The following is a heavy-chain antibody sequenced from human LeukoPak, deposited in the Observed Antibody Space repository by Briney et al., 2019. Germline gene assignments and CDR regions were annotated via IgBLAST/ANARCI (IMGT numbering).Heavy chain of an antibody. CDR2: IKQDGSEK. J-gene: IGHJ4*02. Sequence: GGSLRLSCAASGFTFSNLWMSWVRQAPGKGLRWVANIKQDGSEKYYVDSVKGRFTISRDDAQNSLYLQMNSLRAEDTAIYYCATSTAAAGTDWGQGTLVTVSS. CDR1: GFTFSNLW. CDR3: ATSTAAAGTD. D-gene: IGHD6-13*01. V-gene: IGHV3-7*03.